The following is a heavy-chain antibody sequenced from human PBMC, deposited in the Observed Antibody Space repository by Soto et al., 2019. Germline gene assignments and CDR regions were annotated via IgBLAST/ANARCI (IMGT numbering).Heavy chain of an antibody. Sequence: SETLSLTCTVSPDSITSSGYYWGWIRQTPGKGLEWIGSIYYNGTTYYNPSLKSRVFLSVDTSKDQFSLRLKSVTVADTATFYCVRHEVAVSGAYNMDVWGRGTTVTVSS. CDR1: PDSITSSGYY. CDR3: VRHEVAVSGAYNMDV. CDR2: IYYNGTT. V-gene: IGHV4-39*01. D-gene: IGHD3-22*01. J-gene: IGHJ6*02.